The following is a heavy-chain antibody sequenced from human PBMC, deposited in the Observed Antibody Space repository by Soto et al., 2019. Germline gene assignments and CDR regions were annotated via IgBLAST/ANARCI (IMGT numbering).Heavy chain of an antibody. CDR2: IYYSGST. J-gene: IGHJ4*02. CDR1: GGSISSGDYY. D-gene: IGHD1-26*01. V-gene: IGHV4-61*08. CDR3: ARRWGPTFDF. Sequence: SETLSLTCTVSGGSISSGDYYWSWIRQPPGKGLEWIGYIYYSGSTNYNPSLKSRVTISVDTSKNQFSLKLSSVTAADTAVYYCARRWGPTFDFWGQGTLVTVSS.